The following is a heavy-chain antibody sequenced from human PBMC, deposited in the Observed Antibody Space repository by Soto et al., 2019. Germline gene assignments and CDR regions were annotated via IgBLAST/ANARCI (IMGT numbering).Heavy chain of an antibody. D-gene: IGHD5-18*01. CDR1: GFTFSSYA. CDR2: ISYDGSNK. CDR3: ARDPSTHHTGYSYGNGPFLKTYDYYYGMDV. Sequence: GGSLRLSCAASGFTFSSYAMHWVRQAPGKGLEWVAVISYDGSNKYYADSVKGRFTISRDNSKNTLYLQMNSLRAEDTAVYYCARDPSTHHTGYSYGNGPFLKTYDYYYGMDVWGQGTTVTVSS. J-gene: IGHJ6*02. V-gene: IGHV3-30-3*01.